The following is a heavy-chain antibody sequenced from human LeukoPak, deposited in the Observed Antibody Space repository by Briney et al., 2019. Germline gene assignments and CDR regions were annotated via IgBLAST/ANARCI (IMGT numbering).Heavy chain of an antibody. J-gene: IGHJ4*02. Sequence: GGSLRLSCAASGFTFDDYAMHWVRQAPGRGLEWVSGISWNSGSIGYADSVKGRFTISRDNAKNSLYLQMNSLRAEDTALYYCAKMGYGSSSGNYFDYWGQGTLVTVSS. D-gene: IGHD6-6*01. V-gene: IGHV3-9*01. CDR3: AKMGYGSSSGNYFDY. CDR1: GFTFDDYA. CDR2: ISWNSGSI.